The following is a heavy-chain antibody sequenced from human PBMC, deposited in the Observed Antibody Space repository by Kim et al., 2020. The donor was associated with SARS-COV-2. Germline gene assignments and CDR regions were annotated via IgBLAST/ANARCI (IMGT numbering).Heavy chain of an antibody. D-gene: IGHD1-26*01. CDR2: ISGSGGSR. CDR3: AKGEGIIVGVYHNALDI. V-gene: IGHV3-23*01. Sequence: GGSLRLSCAASGFTFSSYAISWVRQAPGKGLEWVSAISGSGGSRYYADSVKGRFTISRDNSKNTLFLQMNSLRAEDTAVYYCAKGEGIIVGVYHNALDIWGQGTMVTVSS. CDR1: GFTFSSYA. J-gene: IGHJ3*02.